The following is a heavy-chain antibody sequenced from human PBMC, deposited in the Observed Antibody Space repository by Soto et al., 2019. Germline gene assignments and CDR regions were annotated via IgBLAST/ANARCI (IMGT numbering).Heavy chain of an antibody. CDR3: ARATDLLADTAMVHGRFDP. V-gene: IGHV1-69*13. CDR1: GGTFSSYA. D-gene: IGHD5-18*01. CDR2: IIPIFGTA. J-gene: IGHJ5*02. Sequence: ASVKVSCKASGGTFSSYAISWVRQAPGQGLEWMGGIIPIFGTANYAQKFQGRVTITADESTSTAYMELSSLRSEDTTVYYCARATDLLADTAMVHGRFDPWGQGTLVTVSS.